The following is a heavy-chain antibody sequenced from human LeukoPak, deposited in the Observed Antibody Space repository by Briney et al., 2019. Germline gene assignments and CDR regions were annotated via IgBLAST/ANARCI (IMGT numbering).Heavy chain of an antibody. CDR1: GFTFSSYS. J-gene: IGHJ4*02. CDR2: ISSSSSYI. Sequence: GGSLRLSCAASGFTFSSYSMNWVRQAPGKGLEWVSSISSSSSYIYYADSVKGRFTISRDNAKNPLYLQMNSLRAEDTAVYYCARAGRLEALDYWGQGTLVTVSS. CDR3: ARAGRLEALDY. D-gene: IGHD3-16*01. V-gene: IGHV3-21*01.